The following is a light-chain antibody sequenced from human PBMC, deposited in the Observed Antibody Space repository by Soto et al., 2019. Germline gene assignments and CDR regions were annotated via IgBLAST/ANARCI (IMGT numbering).Light chain of an antibody. V-gene: IGKV3-15*01. Sequence: EIVMSQSPATLSVSPGERATLSCRASQIVSSNLAWYQQKPGQAPRLLIYGASTRATGIPARFSGSGSGTAFTLTISSLKSEDFAVSYCQQYNNWPPITFGQGTRLEIK. CDR2: GAS. CDR1: QIVSSN. CDR3: QQYNNWPPIT. J-gene: IGKJ5*01.